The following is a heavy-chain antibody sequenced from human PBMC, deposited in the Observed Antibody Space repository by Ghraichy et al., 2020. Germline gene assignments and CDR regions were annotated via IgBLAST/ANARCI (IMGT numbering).Heavy chain of an antibody. Sequence: GGSLRLSCAASGFTFSAYWMSWVRQAPGKGLEWVANINQDGSEKYYVDSLKGRFTISRDNAKNSLYLQMNSLRAEDTAVYYCARDSYRRAMIVVPQLDWGQGTLVTVSS. CDR3: ARDSYRRAMIVVPQLD. CDR2: INQDGSEK. D-gene: IGHD3-22*01. CDR1: GFTFSAYW. J-gene: IGHJ4*02. V-gene: IGHV3-7*01.